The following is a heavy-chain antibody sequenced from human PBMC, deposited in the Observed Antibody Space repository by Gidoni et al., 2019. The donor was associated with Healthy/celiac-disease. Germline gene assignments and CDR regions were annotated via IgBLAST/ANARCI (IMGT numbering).Heavy chain of an antibody. J-gene: IGHJ4*02. CDR3: ASAAGLDY. CDR2: ISYDGSNK. V-gene: IGHV3-30*03. CDR1: GFTFSSYG. Sequence: QVQLVASGGGVVPPGRSLSLSCAASGFTFSSYGMHWVSQAPGKGLEWVEVISYDGSNKYYADAVKGRFTISRDNSKNTLYLQMNSLRAEGTAVYYCASAAGLDYWGQGTLVTVSS. D-gene: IGHD6-13*01.